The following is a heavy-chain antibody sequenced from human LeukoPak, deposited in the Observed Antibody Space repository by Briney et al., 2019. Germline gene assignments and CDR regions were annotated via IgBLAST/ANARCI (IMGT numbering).Heavy chain of an antibody. V-gene: IGHV3-13*04. D-gene: IGHD3-22*01. Sequence: PGGSLRLSCAASGFTFSSYDMHWVRQATGKGLEWVSGIGTAGDTYYPGSVKGRFIISRENGKNSFYLQMNSLRAEDTAVYYCAKDSYYYDSSGSISYFDYWGQGTLVTVSS. CDR3: AKDSYYYDSSGSISYFDY. CDR2: IGTAGDT. CDR1: GFTFSSYD. J-gene: IGHJ4*02.